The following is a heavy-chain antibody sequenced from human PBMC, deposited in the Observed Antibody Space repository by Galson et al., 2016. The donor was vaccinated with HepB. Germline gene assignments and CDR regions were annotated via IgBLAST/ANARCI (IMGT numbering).Heavy chain of an antibody. CDR2: IRSRSSTI. V-gene: IGHV3-48*02. Sequence: SLRLSCAASGFTFSRYSMNWVRQAPGKGLEWVSHIRSRSSTIYYADSVRGRFTISRDNTKNSLYLQMNSLRDEDTAVYHCARDGSSQFSSNWYVAFDIWGQGTVVTVSS. CDR3: ARDGSSQFSSNWYVAFDI. J-gene: IGHJ3*02. CDR1: GFTFSRYS. D-gene: IGHD6-13*01.